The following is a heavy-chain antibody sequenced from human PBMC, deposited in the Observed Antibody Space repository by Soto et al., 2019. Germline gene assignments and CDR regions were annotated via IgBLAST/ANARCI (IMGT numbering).Heavy chain of an antibody. CDR2: ISYDGSNK. CDR3: GRAWLF. D-gene: IGHD5-12*01. V-gene: IGHV3-30*03. J-gene: IGHJ4*02. Sequence: PGGSLRLSCAASGFTFSSYGMHWVRQAPGKGLEWVAVISYDGSNKYYADSVKGRFTISRDNSKNTLYLQMNSLRAEDTAIYYCGRAWLFWGQRTLVTVSS. CDR1: GFTFSSYG.